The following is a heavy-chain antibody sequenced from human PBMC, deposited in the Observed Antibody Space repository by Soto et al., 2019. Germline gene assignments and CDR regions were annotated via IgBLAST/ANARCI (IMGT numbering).Heavy chain of an antibody. CDR3: ARSSVHIAAAGRLDL. Sequence: LRLSCTASGFAFRSHAMQWVRQAPGEGLEWVAVISSDGATKYVADSLKGRFTISRDNFESTMSLQMNNLRPEDTALYYCARSSVHIAAAGRLDLWGPGTLVTVSS. V-gene: IGHV3-30*14. CDR1: GFAFRSHA. D-gene: IGHD6-13*01. J-gene: IGHJ5*02. CDR2: ISSDGATK.